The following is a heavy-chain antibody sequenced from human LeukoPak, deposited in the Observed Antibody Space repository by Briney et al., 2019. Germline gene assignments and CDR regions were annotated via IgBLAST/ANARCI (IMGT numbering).Heavy chain of an antibody. D-gene: IGHD3-3*01. CDR1: GFTFSSYA. CDR3: AKDGDFWSGYYLNY. J-gene: IGHJ4*02. V-gene: IGHV3-23*01. CDR2: ISGSGGST. Sequence: PGGSLRLSCAASGFTFSSYAMSWVRQAPGKGLEWVSAISGSGGSTYYADSVKGRFTISRDNSKNTLYLQMNSLRAEDTAVYYYAKDGDFWSGYYLNYWGQGTLVTVSS.